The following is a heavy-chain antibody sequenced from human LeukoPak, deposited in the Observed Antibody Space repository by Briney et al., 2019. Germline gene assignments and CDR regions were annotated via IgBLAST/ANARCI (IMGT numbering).Heavy chain of an antibody. D-gene: IGHD5-12*01. J-gene: IGHJ4*02. CDR2: IYSGGST. V-gene: IGHV3-66*01. CDR3: ARDKTSGYGIDY. Sequence: PGGSLRLSCAASGFTFSSNYMSWVRQAPGKGLEGVSVIYSGGSTYYSDSVKGRFTISRDNSKNTLYLLMNSLRAEDTDVYYCARDKTSGYGIDYWGQGTLVTVSS. CDR1: GFTFSSNY.